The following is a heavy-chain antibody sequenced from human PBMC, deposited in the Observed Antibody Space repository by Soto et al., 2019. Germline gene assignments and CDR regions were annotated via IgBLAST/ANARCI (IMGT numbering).Heavy chain of an antibody. V-gene: IGHV1-8*01. CDR2: MNPNSGNT. CDR3: ARDPEEIAAAGFDY. D-gene: IGHD6-13*01. J-gene: IGHJ4*02. CDR1: GYTFTSYD. Sequence: ASVKVSCKASGYTFTSYDINWVRQATGQGLEWMGWMNPNSGNTGYAQKFQGRVTMTRDTSISTAYMELSRLRSDDTAVYYCARDPEEIAAAGFDYWGQGTLVTSPQ.